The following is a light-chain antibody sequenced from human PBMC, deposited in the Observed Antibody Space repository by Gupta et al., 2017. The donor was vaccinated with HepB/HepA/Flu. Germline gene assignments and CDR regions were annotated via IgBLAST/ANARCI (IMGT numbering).Light chain of an antibody. CDR2: DVS. CDR3: CSYAVIYTYV. CDR1: SSDVGAYSY. Sequence: QSALTQPRSVSGSPGQSVTISCTGTSSDVGAYSYVSWFQQHPGIVPKLIIYDVSKRPSGVPDRFSGSQSGNTASLTISGLQAEDEADYYCCSYAVIYTYVFGTGTKVTVL. J-gene: IGLJ1*01. V-gene: IGLV2-11*01.